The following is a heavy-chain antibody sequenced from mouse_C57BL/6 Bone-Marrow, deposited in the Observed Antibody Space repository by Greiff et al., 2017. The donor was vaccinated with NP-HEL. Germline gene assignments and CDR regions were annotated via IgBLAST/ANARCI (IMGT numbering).Heavy chain of an antibody. Sequence: VQLQQSGAELVRPGTSVKVSCKASGYAFTNYLIEWVKQRPGQGLEWIGVINPGSGGTNYNEKFKGKATLTADKSSSTAYMQLSSLTSEDSAVYFCARHYYGRSYWYFDVWGTGTTVTVSS. J-gene: IGHJ1*03. CDR1: GYAFTNYL. CDR3: ARHYYGRSYWYFDV. D-gene: IGHD1-1*01. V-gene: IGHV1-54*01. CDR2: INPGSGGT.